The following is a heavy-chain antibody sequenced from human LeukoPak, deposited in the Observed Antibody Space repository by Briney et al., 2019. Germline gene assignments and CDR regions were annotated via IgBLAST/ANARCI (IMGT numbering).Heavy chain of an antibody. V-gene: IGHV3-23*01. J-gene: IGHJ4*02. CDR3: ARDGPRGDGILWFGEFSYY. CDR1: GFTFSHYG. CDR2: FNGRGDST. Sequence: GGSLRLSCEVSGFTFSHYGMSWVRQAPGKGPEWVAGFNGRGDSTYYAESVRGRFTISRDNAKNSLYLQMNSLRAEDTAVYYCARDGPRGDGILWFGEFSYYWGQGTLVTVSS. D-gene: IGHD3-10*01.